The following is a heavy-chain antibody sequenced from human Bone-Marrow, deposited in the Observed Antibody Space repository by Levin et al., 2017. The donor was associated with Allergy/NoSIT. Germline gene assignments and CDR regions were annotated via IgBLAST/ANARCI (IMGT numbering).Heavy chain of an antibody. D-gene: IGHD2-15*01. Sequence: PGASVKVSCKASGYTFTSYAMHWVRQAPGQRLEWMGWINAGNGNTKYSQKFQGRVTITRDTSASTAYMELSSLRSEDTAVYYCARGYCSGGSCYSVRNVDYWGQGTLVTVSS. CDR2: INAGNGNT. CDR1: GYTFTSYA. V-gene: IGHV1-3*01. CDR3: ARGYCSGGSCYSVRNVDY. J-gene: IGHJ4*02.